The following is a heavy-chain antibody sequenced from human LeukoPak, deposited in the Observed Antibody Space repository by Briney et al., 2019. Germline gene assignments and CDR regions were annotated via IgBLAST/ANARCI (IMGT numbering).Heavy chain of an antibody. V-gene: IGHV4-39*01. J-gene: IGHJ5*02. Sequence: SEALSLTCTVSGGSISSSDYYWGWIRQPPGKGLEWIGSIYYSGTTYYNPSLKSRVTISVDTSKNQFSLKLSSVTAADTAVYYCARHYPVPAASFDPWGQGTLVTVSS. CDR3: ARHYPVPAASFDP. CDR1: GGSISSSDYY. D-gene: IGHD2-2*01. CDR2: IYYSGTT.